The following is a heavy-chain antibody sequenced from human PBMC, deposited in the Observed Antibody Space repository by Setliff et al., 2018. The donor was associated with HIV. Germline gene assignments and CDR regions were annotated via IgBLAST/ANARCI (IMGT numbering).Heavy chain of an antibody. CDR3: ARDKRAGYGHGAYDY. J-gene: IGHJ4*02. CDR2: IYYSGST. CDR1: GGSISNSSYY. D-gene: IGHD5-18*01. V-gene: IGHV4-30-4*01. Sequence: SETLSLTCTVSGGSISNSSYYWGWIRQPPGKGLEWIGYIYYSGSTYYNPSLKSRVTISVDTSKNQFSLKLSSVTAADTAVYYCARDKRAGYGHGAYDYWGQGTLVTVSS.